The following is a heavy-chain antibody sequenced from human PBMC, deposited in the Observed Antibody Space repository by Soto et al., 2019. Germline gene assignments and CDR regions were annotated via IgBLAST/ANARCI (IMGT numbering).Heavy chain of an antibody. J-gene: IGHJ4*02. D-gene: IGHD2-15*01. CDR2: INQAGSKK. CDR3: ARGMSTPGIDV. V-gene: IGHV3-7*03. Sequence: EVQLVESGGGLVQPGGSLRLSCAAAGLDFSNYWMNWVRQAPGQGLEWVANINQAGSKKSYVDSVNGRFTISRDNANNLLYLQMNSLRAEDTGVYYCARGMSTPGIDVWGEGTLVTVSS. CDR1: GLDFSNYW.